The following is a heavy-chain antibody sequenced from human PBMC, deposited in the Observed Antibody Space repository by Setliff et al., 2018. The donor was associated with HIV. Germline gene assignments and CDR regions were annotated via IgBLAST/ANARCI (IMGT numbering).Heavy chain of an antibody. D-gene: IGHD2-15*01. CDR1: GGSISSSSYY. CDR3: ARRRGYCSGGTCYSGGYWFDP. V-gene: IGHV4-39*01. CDR2: IYYSGST. J-gene: IGHJ5*02. Sequence: SETLSLTCTVSGGSISSSSYYWAWVRQPPGKGLEWIGSIYYSGSTSYNPSLKSRVTISVDTSKNQFSLKLRYVTAADTAVYYCARRRGYCSGGTCYSGGYWFDPWGQGTLVTVSS.